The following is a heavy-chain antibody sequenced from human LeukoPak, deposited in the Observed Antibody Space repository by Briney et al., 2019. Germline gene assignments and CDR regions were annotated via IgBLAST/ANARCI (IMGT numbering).Heavy chain of an antibody. V-gene: IGHV3-21*01. J-gene: IGHJ3*02. CDR2: ITSSSSSM. CDR1: GFTFSIYT. Sequence: GGSLRLSCVASGFTFSIYTMSWVRQAPGKGLEWVSSITSSSSSMYSADSVKGRLTISRDNAKNSLYLQMNSLRAEDTAVYYCATQVDSTLTRSDIWGQGTMVTVSS. CDR3: ATQVDSTLTRSDI. D-gene: IGHD5-12*01.